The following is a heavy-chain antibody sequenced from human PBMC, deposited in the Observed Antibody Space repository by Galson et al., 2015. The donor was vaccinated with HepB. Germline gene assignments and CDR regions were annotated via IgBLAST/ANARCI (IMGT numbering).Heavy chain of an antibody. CDR2: IIPIFGTA. CDR3: ARGEWELLRRWYFDL. D-gene: IGHD1-26*01. Sequence: SVKVSCKASGGTFSSYAISWVRQAPGQGLEWMGGIIPIFGTANYAQKFQGRVTITADESTSTAYMELSSLRSEDTAVYYCARGEWELLRRWYFDLWGRGTLVTVSS. CDR1: GGTFSSYA. V-gene: IGHV1-69*13. J-gene: IGHJ2*01.